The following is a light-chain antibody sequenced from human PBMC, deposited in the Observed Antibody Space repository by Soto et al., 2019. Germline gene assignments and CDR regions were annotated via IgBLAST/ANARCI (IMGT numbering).Light chain of an antibody. Sequence: IVMTQSPATLSVSPGERATLSCRASQSVSSNLAWYQQKPGQAHRLLIYGASTRATGIPARFSGSGSGTEFTLTISSLQSEDVAVYYCQQYNNWPLTFGGGTKVDIK. CDR2: GAS. J-gene: IGKJ4*01. CDR1: QSVSSN. CDR3: QQYNNWPLT. V-gene: IGKV3-15*01.